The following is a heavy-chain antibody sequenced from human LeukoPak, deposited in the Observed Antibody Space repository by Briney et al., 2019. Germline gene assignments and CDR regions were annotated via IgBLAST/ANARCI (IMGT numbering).Heavy chain of an antibody. CDR2: INSDGSST. J-gene: IGHJ4*02. CDR3: ARNGEEHYGSGTLDY. V-gene: IGHV3-74*01. Sequence: GGSLKLSCAASGFTFSKYWMHWVRQAPGKGLVWVSRINSDGSSTTYADSVKGRFTISRDNAKNTLYLQMNSLRAEDTAVYYCARNGEEHYGSGTLDYWGQGILVTVSS. CDR1: GFTFSKYW. D-gene: IGHD3-10*01.